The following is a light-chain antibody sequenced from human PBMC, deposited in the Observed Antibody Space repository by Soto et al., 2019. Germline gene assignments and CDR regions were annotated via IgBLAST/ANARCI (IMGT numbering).Light chain of an antibody. CDR2: KDS. Sequence: SYELTQPPSVSVSPGQTARITCSGAALPKQYAYWYQQKPGQAPVLVIYKDSERPSGTPERFSGSSSGTTVTLTISGVQAEDEADYYCQSADSSGTYVGFGGGTKLTVL. V-gene: IGLV3-25*02. CDR3: QSADSSGTYVG. J-gene: IGLJ2*01. CDR1: ALPKQY.